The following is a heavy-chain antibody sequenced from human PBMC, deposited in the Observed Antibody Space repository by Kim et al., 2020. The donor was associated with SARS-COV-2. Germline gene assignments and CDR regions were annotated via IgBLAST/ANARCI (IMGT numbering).Heavy chain of an antibody. CDR2: ISSSGRTI. CDR1: GFTFSSYE. CDR3: ARRGVSGYGYYYGMDV. Sequence: GGSLRLSCAASGFTFSSYEMNWVRQAPGKGLEWVSYISSSGRTIYYADSVKGRFTISRDNAKNSLYLQMNSLRAEDTAVYYCARRGVSGYGYYYGMDVWGQGTTVTVSS. D-gene: IGHD3-10*01. V-gene: IGHV3-48*03. J-gene: IGHJ6*02.